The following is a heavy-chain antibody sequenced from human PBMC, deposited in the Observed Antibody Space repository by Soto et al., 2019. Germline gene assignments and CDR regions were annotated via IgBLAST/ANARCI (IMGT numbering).Heavy chain of an antibody. Sequence: GSLRLSCAASGFTFSNAWINWVRQAPGKGLEWVGRIKSKTDGGTTDYAAPVKGRFTISRDDSKNTLYLQMNSLKTEDTAVYYCTTSNTPDTYYDFWSGYYKYYYYYGMDVWGQGTTVTVSS. CDR2: IKSKTDGGTT. V-gene: IGHV3-15*07. CDR3: TTSNTPDTYYDFWSGYYKYYYYYGMDV. J-gene: IGHJ6*02. D-gene: IGHD3-3*01. CDR1: GFTFSNAW.